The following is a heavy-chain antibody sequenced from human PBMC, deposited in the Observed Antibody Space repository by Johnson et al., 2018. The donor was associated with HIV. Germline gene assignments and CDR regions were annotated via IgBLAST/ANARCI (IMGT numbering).Heavy chain of an antibody. CDR3: ARVSQQQGGVYDAFDI. V-gene: IGHV3-30*03. CDR1: GFTFSDYY. J-gene: IGHJ3*02. D-gene: IGHD6-13*01. Sequence: QVQLVESGGGLVKPGGSLRLSCAASGFTFSDYYMSWIRQAPGKGLEWVAVISYDGSNKYYAVSVKGRFTISRDNSKNTLYLQMNSLRAEDTAVYYCARVSQQQGGVYDAFDIWGQGTMVTVSS. CDR2: ISYDGSNK.